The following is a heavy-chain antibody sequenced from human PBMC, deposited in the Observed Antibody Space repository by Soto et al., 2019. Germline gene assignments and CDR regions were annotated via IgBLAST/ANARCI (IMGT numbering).Heavy chain of an antibody. V-gene: IGHV1-3*01. CDR2: INAGNGNT. D-gene: IGHD5-12*01. CDR3: ARGEAYSGYEYYYSYYGMDV. CDR1: GYTFTSYA. Sequence: GASVKVSCKASGYTFTSYAMHWVRQAPGQRLEWMGWINAGNGNTKYSQKFQGRVTITRDTSASTAYMELSSLRSEDTAVYYCARGEAYSGYEYYYSYYGMDVWGQGTTVTVSS. J-gene: IGHJ6*02.